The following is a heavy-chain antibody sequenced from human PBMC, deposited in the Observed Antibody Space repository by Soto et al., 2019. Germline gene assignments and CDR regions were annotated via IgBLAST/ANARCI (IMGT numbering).Heavy chain of an antibody. D-gene: IGHD4-17*01. CDR1: GFTFSTFA. CDR3: AKGHMTAVTTYDF. V-gene: IGHV3-23*01. CDR2: ISTSAGST. Sequence: EVQLLESGGGLVQPGGSLRLSCATSGFTFSTFAMSWVRQAPGKGLEWVSSISTSAGSTYYADSVKGPFTISRDNSKNPLYLQRNSLRAEDTALYYCAKGHMTAVTTYDFWGQGTLVNVSS. J-gene: IGHJ4*02.